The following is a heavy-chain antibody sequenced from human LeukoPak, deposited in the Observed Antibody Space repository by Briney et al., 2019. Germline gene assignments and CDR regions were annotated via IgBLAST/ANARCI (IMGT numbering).Heavy chain of an antibody. D-gene: IGHD4-17*01. CDR3: ASPEGGYGDPDAFDI. CDR1: GGSISSYY. CDR2: IYYSGST. V-gene: IGHV4-59*01. J-gene: IGHJ3*02. Sequence: MPSETLSLTCTVSGGSISSYYWSWIRQPPGKGLEWIGYIYYSGSTNYNPSLKSRVTISVDTSKNQFSLKLSSVTAADTAVYYCASPEGGYGDPDAFDIWGQGTMVTVSS.